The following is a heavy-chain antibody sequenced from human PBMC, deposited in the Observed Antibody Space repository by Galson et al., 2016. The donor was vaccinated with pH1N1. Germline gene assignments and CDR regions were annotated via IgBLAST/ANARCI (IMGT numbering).Heavy chain of an antibody. V-gene: IGHV3-74*01. CDR1: GFTFGNYW. D-gene: IGHD1-1*01. CDR3: ARGLLSEDDVGMDV. CDR2: IKSDAIFI. Sequence: SLRLSCAVSGFTFGNYWMYWVRQAPGKGLEWVSRIKSDAIFIYYADSVKGRFTISRDNARNTLDLQMHSLRAEDTAVYYCARGLLSEDDVGMDVWDRGTTVIVSS. J-gene: IGHJ6*02.